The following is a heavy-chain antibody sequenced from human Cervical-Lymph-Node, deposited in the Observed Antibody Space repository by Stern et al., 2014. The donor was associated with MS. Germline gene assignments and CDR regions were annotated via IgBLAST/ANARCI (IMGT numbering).Heavy chain of an antibody. CDR2: TYYRSKWNN. CDR3: ARVAGGIFVGGRTITYYYYGMDV. J-gene: IGHJ6*02. D-gene: IGHD2/OR15-2a*01. Sequence: QVQLQQSGPGLVKPSQTLSLTCAISGDSVSSYSAAWNWIRQSPSRGLEWLGRTYYRSKWNNDYAVSLKSRITINPDTSKNEFSLQLNSVTPEDTAVYYCARVAGGIFVGGRTITYYYYGMDVWGQGTTVTVSS. CDR1: GDSVSSYSAA. V-gene: IGHV6-1*01.